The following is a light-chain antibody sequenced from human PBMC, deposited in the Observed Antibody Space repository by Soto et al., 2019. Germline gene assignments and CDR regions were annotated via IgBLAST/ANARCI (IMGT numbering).Light chain of an antibody. Sequence: DIQMTQSPSAMSASVGDRVTITCRASQDIRNYLAWFQQKPGQAPKRLISAASSLQSGVPSRFSGGGSGTEFTLTISGLQPEDFATYYCLQNYDWQWTFGRGTKVEIQ. J-gene: IGKJ1*01. CDR1: QDIRNY. CDR2: AAS. CDR3: LQNYDWQWT. V-gene: IGKV1-17*03.